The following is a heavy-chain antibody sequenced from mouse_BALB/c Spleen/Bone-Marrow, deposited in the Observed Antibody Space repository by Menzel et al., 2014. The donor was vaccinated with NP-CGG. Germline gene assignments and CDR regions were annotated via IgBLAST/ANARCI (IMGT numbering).Heavy chain of an antibody. D-gene: IGHD1-1*01. Sequence: QVQLQQSGPELVKPGASVKMSYKASGYAFTSSWMNWVKQRPGQGLEWIGRIYPGNGDTNYNGKFKGKATLTADQSSSAAYLQLIHLTSLGSAVSFVSGNSYYDSSYNHFDYWGQGTPVTVSS. CDR2: IYPGNGDT. V-gene: IGHV1-82*01. CDR1: GYAFTSSW. J-gene: IGHJ2*01. CDR3: SGNSYYDSSYNHFDY.